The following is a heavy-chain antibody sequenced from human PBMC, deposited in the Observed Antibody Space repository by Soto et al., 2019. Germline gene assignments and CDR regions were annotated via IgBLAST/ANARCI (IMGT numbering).Heavy chain of an antibody. J-gene: IGHJ6*03. CDR1: GGSISSSSYY. CDR2: IYYSGST. D-gene: IGHD6-19*01. V-gene: IGHV4-39*01. CDR3: ASDIAVAEPYYYYYMDV. Sequence: PSETLSLTCTVSGGSISSSSYYWGWIRQPPGKGLEWIGSIYYSGSTYYNPSLKSRVTISVDTSKNQFSLKLSSVTAADTAVYYCASDIAVAEPYYYYYMDVWGKGTTVTV.